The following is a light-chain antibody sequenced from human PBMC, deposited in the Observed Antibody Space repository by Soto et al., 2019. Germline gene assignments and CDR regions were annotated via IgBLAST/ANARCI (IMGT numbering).Light chain of an antibody. V-gene: IGKV3-11*01. CDR3: QQRSNWPST. Sequence: EIVLTQSPATLSLSPGERATLSCRARQRVSSYLAWYQQKPGQAPRLLIYDASNRATGIPARFSGSGSGTDFPLTISSLEREDFAVYYCQQRSNWPSTCGQGTRLEIK. CDR1: QRVSSY. J-gene: IGKJ5*01. CDR2: DAS.